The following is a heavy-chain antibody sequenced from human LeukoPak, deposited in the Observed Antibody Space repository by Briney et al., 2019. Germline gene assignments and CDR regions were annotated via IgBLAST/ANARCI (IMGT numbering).Heavy chain of an antibody. V-gene: IGHV4-59*01. J-gene: IGHJ3*02. CDR1: GGSISSYY. CDR3: ARWEFDAFDI. D-gene: IGHD3-10*01. Sequence: PSETLSLTFTVSGGSISSYYWSWIRQPPGKGLDWIGYSYYGGRTNYTPSLKSRVTISVDTSKNQFSLKLSSVTAADTAVYYCARWEFDAFDIWGQGTMVTVSS. CDR2: SYYGGRT.